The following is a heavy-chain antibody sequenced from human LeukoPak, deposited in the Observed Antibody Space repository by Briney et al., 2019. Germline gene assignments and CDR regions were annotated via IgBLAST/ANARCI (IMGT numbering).Heavy chain of an antibody. CDR2: INHSGST. CDR3: ARGVNRYDYVWGSYRYGYFGY. J-gene: IGHJ4*02. Sequence: SETLSLTCAVYGGSFSGYYWSWIRQPPGKGLEWIGEINHSGSTNYNPSLESRVTISVDTSKNQFSLKLSSVTAADTAVYYCARGVNRYDYVWGSYRYGYFGYWGQGTLVTVSS. V-gene: IGHV4-34*01. CDR1: GGSFSGYY. D-gene: IGHD3-16*02.